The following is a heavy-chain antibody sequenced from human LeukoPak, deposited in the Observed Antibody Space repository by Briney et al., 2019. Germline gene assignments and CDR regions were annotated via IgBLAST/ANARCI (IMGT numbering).Heavy chain of an antibody. D-gene: IGHD4-11*01. Sequence: PGGSLRLSCAASGFTVSSNYMTWVRQAPGKGLQWVSLIDSGGSTYFADSVKGRFTISRDTSKNTLYLQMNSLRAADTAVYYCARTAPTVTYYYSYYMDVGGKGTTVTVSS. CDR2: IDSGGST. J-gene: IGHJ6*03. CDR1: GFTVSSNY. V-gene: IGHV3-53*01. CDR3: ARTAPTVTYYYSYYMDV.